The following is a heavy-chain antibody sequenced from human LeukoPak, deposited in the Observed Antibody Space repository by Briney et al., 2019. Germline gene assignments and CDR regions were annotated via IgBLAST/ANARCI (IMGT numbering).Heavy chain of an antibody. CDR2: TYYRPKWYS. D-gene: IGHD2-15*01. Sequence: SQTLSLTCAISGDSVSSNSAAWNWTRQSPSRGLEWLRRTYYRPKWYSDYAVSVKSRITITPDTSTNQFSLQLNSVTPEDPAVYYCARDSIAPQSPRWPRFAWANWFDPWGQGTLVTVPS. CDR1: GDSVSSNSAA. V-gene: IGHV6-1*01. J-gene: IGHJ5*02. CDR3: ARDSIAPQSPRWPRFAWANWFDP.